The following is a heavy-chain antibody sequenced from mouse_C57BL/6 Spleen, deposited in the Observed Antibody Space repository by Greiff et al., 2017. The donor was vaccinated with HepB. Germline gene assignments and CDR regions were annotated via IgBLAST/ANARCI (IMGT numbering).Heavy chain of an antibody. D-gene: IGHD2-1*01. CDR2: IDPSDSYT. CDR3: ARSHLLYGNDWYFDV. CDR1: GYTFTSYW. J-gene: IGHJ1*03. Sequence: QVQLQQPGAELVKPGASVKLSCKASGYTFTSYWMQWVKQRPGQGLEWIGEIDPSDSYTNYNQKFKGKATLTVDTSSSTAYMQLSSLTSEDSAVYYCARSHLLYGNDWYFDVWGTGTTVTVSS. V-gene: IGHV1-50*01.